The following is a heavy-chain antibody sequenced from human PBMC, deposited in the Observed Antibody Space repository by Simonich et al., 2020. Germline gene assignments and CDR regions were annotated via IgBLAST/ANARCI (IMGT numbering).Heavy chain of an antibody. CDR3: ARSTTGTTAFDI. D-gene: IGHD1-1*01. CDR2: ISAYTVNT. CDR1: GYTFTSYG. Sequence: QVQLVQSGAEVKKPGASVKVSCKASGYTFTSYGISWVRQAPGQGLEWMGWISAYTVNTNYAQKLQGRVTMTTDTSTSKAYMGLRSLRSDDTAVYYGARSTTGTTAFDIWGQGTMVTVSS. V-gene: IGHV1-18*01. J-gene: IGHJ3*02.